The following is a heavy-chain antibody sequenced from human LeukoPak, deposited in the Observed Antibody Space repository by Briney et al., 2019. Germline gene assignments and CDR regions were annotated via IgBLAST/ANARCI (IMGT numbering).Heavy chain of an antibody. V-gene: IGHV3-7*01. Sequence: GGSLRLSCAASGFTFSDYWMTWVRQAPGKGLEWVANIKYDGSEKYYVDSLRGRFTISRDNAKNSLYLQMNSLRGEDTAVYYCARAPQWLGVRNWFDPWGQGTLVTVSS. CDR1: GFTFSDYW. CDR3: ARAPQWLGVRNWFDP. CDR2: IKYDGSEK. D-gene: IGHD6-19*01. J-gene: IGHJ5*02.